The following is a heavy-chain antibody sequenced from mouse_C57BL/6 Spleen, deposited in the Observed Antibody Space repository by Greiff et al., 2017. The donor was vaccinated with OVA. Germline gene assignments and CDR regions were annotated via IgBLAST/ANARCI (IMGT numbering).Heavy chain of an antibody. J-gene: IGHJ2*01. Sequence: QVQLKESGPELVKPGASVKISCKASGYAFSSSWMNWVKQRPGKGLEWIGRIYPGDGDTNYNGKFKGKATLTADKSSSTAYMQLSSLTSEDSAVYFCAREEGYDFSPFDYWGQGTTLTVSS. CDR1: GYAFSSSW. CDR2: IYPGDGDT. CDR3: AREEGYDFSPFDY. V-gene: IGHV1-82*01. D-gene: IGHD2-4*01.